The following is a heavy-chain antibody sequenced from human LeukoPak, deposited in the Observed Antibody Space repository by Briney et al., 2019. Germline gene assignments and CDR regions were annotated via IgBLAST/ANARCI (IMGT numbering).Heavy chain of an antibody. CDR2: INAGNGNT. CDR1: GYTFTGYY. Sequence: ASVKVSCKASGYTFTGYYMHWVRQAPGQRLGWMGWINAGNGNTKYSQEFQGRVTITRDTSASTAYMELSSLRSEDMAVYYCAREYGVAAAFGAFDIWGQGTMVTVSS. V-gene: IGHV1-3*03. D-gene: IGHD6-13*01. J-gene: IGHJ3*02. CDR3: AREYGVAAAFGAFDI.